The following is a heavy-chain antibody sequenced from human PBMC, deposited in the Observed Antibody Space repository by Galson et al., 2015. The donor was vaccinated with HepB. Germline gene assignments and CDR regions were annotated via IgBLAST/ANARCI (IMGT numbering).Heavy chain of an antibody. CDR3: AKGAYMSSYSLYGMDA. J-gene: IGHJ6*02. V-gene: IGHV3-23*01. Sequence: SLRHSCAASGFRFNIYDMSWVRQAPGKGLEWVSGITNSGGRRYYDEPGKGRFTISRDNSKNTVFLQMSRLRAEDTAIYYCAKGAYMSSYSLYGMDAWGQGTTVIVSS. D-gene: IGHD6-6*01. CDR1: GFRFNIYD. CDR2: ITNSGGRR.